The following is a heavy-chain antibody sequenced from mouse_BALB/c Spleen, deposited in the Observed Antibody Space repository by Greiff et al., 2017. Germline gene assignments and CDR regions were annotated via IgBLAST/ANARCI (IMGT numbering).Heavy chain of an antibody. CDR1: GYSITSDYA. Sequence: EVKLVESGPGLVKPSQSLSLTCTVTGYSITSDYAWNWIRQFPGNKLEWMGYISYSGSTSYNPSLKSRISITRDTSKNQFFLQLNSVTTEDTATYYCARRGYDLSYAMDYWGQGTSVTVSS. D-gene: IGHD2-2*01. J-gene: IGHJ4*01. CDR2: ISYSGST. CDR3: ARRGYDLSYAMDY. V-gene: IGHV3-2*02.